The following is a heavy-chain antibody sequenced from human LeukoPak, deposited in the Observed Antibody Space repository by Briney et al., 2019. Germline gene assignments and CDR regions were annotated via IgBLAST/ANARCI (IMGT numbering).Heavy chain of an antibody. J-gene: IGHJ6*03. Sequence: TSVKVSCKASGFIFTSSAMQWVRQARGQRLEWIGWIVVGSGNTNYAQKFQERVTTTRDMSTSTAYMELSSLISEDTAVYYCASGDRVIWSGYNPLSYYMDVWGKGTTVTVSS. CDR3: ASGDRVIWSGYNPLSYYMDV. D-gene: IGHD3-3*01. V-gene: IGHV1-58*02. CDR2: IVVGSGNT. CDR1: GFIFTSSA.